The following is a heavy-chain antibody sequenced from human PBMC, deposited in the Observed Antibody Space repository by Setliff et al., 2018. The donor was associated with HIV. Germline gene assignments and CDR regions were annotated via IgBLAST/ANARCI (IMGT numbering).Heavy chain of an antibody. D-gene: IGHD1-26*01. CDR3: ARRRDGGTYPLDY. CDR2: IYYGGST. V-gene: IGHV4-39*07. Sequence: PSETLSLTCTVSGGSISSSDYYWGWIRQPPGKGLEWSGSIYYGGSTNYDPSLKSRVTISVDTSKNQFSLQLTSVTAADTAVYYWARRRDGGTYPLDYWGQGTLVTVSS. CDR1: GGSISSSDYY. J-gene: IGHJ4*02.